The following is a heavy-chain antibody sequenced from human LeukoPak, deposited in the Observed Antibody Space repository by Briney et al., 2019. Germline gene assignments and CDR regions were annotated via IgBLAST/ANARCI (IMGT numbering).Heavy chain of an antibody. Sequence: AASVKVSCKASGGTFSSYAISWVRQAPGQGLEWMGGIIPIFGTANYAQKFQGRVTITADESTNTAYMELSSLRSDDTAVYYCARGAPGYCSGGSCLRTFDYWGQGTLVTVSS. CDR3: ARGAPGYCSGGSCLRTFDY. D-gene: IGHD2-15*01. CDR2: IIPIFGTA. V-gene: IGHV1-69*01. J-gene: IGHJ4*02. CDR1: GGTFSSYA.